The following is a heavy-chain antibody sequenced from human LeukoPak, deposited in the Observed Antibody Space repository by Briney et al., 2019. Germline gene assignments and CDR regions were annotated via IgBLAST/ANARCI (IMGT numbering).Heavy chain of an antibody. CDR2: ISYDGSNK. D-gene: IGHD5-18*01. CDR3: AKDWGTAMVIYYFDY. CDR1: GFTFSSYG. Sequence: GGSLRLSCAASGFTFSSYGMHWVRQAPGKGLEWVAVISYDGSNKYYADSVEGRFTISRDNSKNTLYLQMNSLRAEDTAVYYCAKDWGTAMVIYYFDYWGQGTLVTVSS. J-gene: IGHJ4*02. V-gene: IGHV3-30*18.